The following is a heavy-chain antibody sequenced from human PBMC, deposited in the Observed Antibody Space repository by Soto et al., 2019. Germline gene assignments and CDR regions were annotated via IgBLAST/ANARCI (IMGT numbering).Heavy chain of an antibody. J-gene: IGHJ6*02. CDR1: GFTFSSYG. Sequence: QVQLVESGGGVVQPGRSLRLSCAASGFTFSSYGMHWVRQAPGKGLEWVAVIWYDGSNKYYADSVKGRFTISRDNSKNTLYLQMNSLRAEDTAVYYCAREDDPYYYYGMAGWGPGTTVTVSS. CDR3: AREDDPYYYYGMAG. D-gene: IGHD1-1*01. CDR2: IWYDGSNK. V-gene: IGHV3-33*01.